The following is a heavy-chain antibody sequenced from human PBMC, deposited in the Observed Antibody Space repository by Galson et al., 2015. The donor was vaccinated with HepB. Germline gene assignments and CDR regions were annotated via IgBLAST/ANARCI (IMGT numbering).Heavy chain of an antibody. CDR1: GYTFTSYA. J-gene: IGHJ5*02. CDR3: ARDGYSSSWYFWFDP. V-gene: IGHV1-3*01. Sequence: SVKVSCKASGYTFTSYAMHWVRQAPGQRLEWMGWINAGNGNTKYSQKFQGRVTITRDTSASTAYMELSSLRSEDTAVYYCARDGYSSSWYFWFDPWGQGTLVTVSS. D-gene: IGHD6-13*01. CDR2: INAGNGNT.